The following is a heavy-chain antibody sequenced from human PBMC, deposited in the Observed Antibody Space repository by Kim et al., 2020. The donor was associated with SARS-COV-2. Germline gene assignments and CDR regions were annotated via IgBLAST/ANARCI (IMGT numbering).Heavy chain of an antibody. J-gene: IGHJ4*02. V-gene: IGHV3-30*02. Sequence: VKGRYTISRDNSKNTLYLQMNSLRAEDTAVYYCAKTAIKRSSIAALYDYWGQGTLVTVSS. D-gene: IGHD6-6*01. CDR3: AKTAIKRSSIAALYDY.